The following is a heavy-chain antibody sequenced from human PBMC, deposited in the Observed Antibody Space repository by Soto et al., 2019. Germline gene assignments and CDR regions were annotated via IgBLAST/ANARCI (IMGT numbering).Heavy chain of an antibody. D-gene: IGHD1-26*01. CDR1: GYTFTSYD. CDR2: MNPNSGNT. V-gene: IGHV1-8*01. J-gene: IGHJ4*02. Sequence: ASVKVSCKASGYTFTSYDINWVRQATGQGLEYLGWMNPNSGNTGYVQKFQGRVTMTRDTSISTAYMELSSLTSEDTAVYYCARDDSGFSGSHYIDYFNYWGQGALVTVSS. CDR3: ARDDSGFSGSHYIDYFNY.